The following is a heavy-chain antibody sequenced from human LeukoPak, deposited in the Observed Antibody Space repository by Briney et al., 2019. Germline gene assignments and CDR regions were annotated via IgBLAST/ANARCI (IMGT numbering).Heavy chain of an antibody. Sequence: SETLSLTCAVYGGSFSGYYWSWIRQPPGKGLEWIGEINHSGSTNYNPSLKSRVTISVDTSKNQFSLKLSSVTAADTAVYYCARDRGIDGDYFDYWGQGTLVTVSS. D-gene: IGHD3-16*01. CDR1: GGSFSGYY. CDR3: ARDRGIDGDYFDY. V-gene: IGHV4-34*01. J-gene: IGHJ4*02. CDR2: INHSGST.